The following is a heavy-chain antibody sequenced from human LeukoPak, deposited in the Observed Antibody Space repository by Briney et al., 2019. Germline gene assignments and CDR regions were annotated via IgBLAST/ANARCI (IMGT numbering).Heavy chain of an antibody. J-gene: IGHJ4*02. CDR2: ISDSGSVT. Sequence: GGSLRLSCAASGFAFTIQAMGWVRQAPGKGLEWVSVISDSGSVTYYADFVKGRFTISRDNSKNTLFLQMNSLRAEDTAVYYCAKDALRTSGWYFFDYWGQGTLVTVSS. D-gene: IGHD6-19*01. CDR1: GFAFTIQA. CDR3: AKDALRTSGWYFFDY. V-gene: IGHV3-23*01.